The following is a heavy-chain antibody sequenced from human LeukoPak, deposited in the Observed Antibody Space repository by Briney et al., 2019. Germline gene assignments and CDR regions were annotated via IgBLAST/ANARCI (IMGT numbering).Heavy chain of an antibody. V-gene: IGHV3-30*04. CDR1: GFTFSSYA. CDR3: AVDYSYPYYYGMDV. CDR2: ISNDGSNK. Sequence: GGSLRLSCAASGFTFSSYAMHWVRQAPGKGLEWVAVISNDGSNKYYADSVKCRFTISRDNSKNTLYLQMNSLRAEDTAVYYCAVDYSYPYYYGMDVWGQGTTVTDSS. J-gene: IGHJ6*02. D-gene: IGHD2-15*01.